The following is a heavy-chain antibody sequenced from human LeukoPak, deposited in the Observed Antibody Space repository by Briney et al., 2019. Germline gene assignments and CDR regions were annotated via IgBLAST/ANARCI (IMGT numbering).Heavy chain of an antibody. Sequence: KISCKGSGGTFSSYAISWVRQAPGQGLEWMGGIIPIFGTANYAQKFQGRVTITADRSTSKAYMELSSLRSGDTAIYYCARDTTTRPYYGMDVWGKGTTVTVSS. V-gene: IGHV1-69*06. J-gene: IGHJ6*04. CDR3: ARDTTTRPYYGMDV. CDR1: GGTFSSYA. D-gene: IGHD1-14*01. CDR2: IIPIFGTA.